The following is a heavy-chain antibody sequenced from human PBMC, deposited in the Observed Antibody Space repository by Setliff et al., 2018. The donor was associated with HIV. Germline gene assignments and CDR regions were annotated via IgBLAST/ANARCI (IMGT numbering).Heavy chain of an antibody. CDR3: ARLLRRPHDFFYMDV. Sequence: GESLKISCQASGYSFTNFWIGWVRQMPGKGLEWMGVFYPGDSDTRYSPSFQGQVTMSVDKSISTAYLQWDNLKATDTATYYCARLLRRPHDFFYMDVWGKGTTVTVSS. CDR1: GYSFTNFW. J-gene: IGHJ6*03. V-gene: IGHV5-51*01. D-gene: IGHD2-15*01. CDR2: FYPGDSDT.